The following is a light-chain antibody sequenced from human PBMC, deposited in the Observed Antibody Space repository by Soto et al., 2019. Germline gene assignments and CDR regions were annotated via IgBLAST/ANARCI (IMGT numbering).Light chain of an antibody. J-gene: IGLJ3*02. CDR1: RSNIGSNS. CDR2: RDN. Sequence: QSVLTQPPSASGTPGQRVTFSCSGSRSNIGSNSVNWYQQVPGTAPKLLIYRDNQRPPGVPDRFSGSKSGTSASLASSGLQSEDEADYYCSTWDDSLNGWVLGGGTKVTVL. CDR3: STWDDSLNGWV. V-gene: IGLV1-44*01.